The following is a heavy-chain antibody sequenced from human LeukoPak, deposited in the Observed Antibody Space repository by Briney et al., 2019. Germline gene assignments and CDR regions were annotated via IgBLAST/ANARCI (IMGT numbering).Heavy chain of an antibody. CDR1: GASISINYW. J-gene: IGHJ4*02. V-gene: IGHV4-4*02. Sequence: TSGTLSLTCAVSGASISINYWWSWVRQAPGEGLEWIGEVFHTGSTTYNPSLKSRVTISVDTSKNQFSLKLSSVTAADTAVYYCARYGVTMVRGVLRWGQGTLVTVSS. D-gene: IGHD3-10*01. CDR3: ARYGVTMVRGVLR. CDR2: VFHTGST.